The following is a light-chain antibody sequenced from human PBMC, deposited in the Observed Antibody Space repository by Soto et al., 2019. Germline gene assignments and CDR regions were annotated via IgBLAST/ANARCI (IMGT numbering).Light chain of an antibody. J-gene: IGLJ1*01. V-gene: IGLV2-14*01. Sequence: QSAITQPCSVSGSPGQSITISCTGTIDDIGYYNYVSWYQHHPGKAPKLIIYAVTNRPSGVSTRFSGSKSANTASLTISGLQADDEADYYCSSYTTIGRLVYGAGTKVTVL. CDR2: AVT. CDR1: IDDIGYYNY. CDR3: SSYTTIGRLV.